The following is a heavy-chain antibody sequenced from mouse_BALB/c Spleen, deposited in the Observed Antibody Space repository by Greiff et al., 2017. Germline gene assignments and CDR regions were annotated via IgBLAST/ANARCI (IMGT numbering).Heavy chain of an antibody. Sequence: EVQVVESGGGLVKPGGSLKLSCAASGFAFSSYDMSWVRQTPEKRLEWVAYISSGGGSTYYPDTVKGRFTISRDNAKNTLYLQMSSLKSEDTAMYYCARVPWNYAMDYWGQGTSVTVSS. J-gene: IGHJ4*01. CDR1: GFAFSSYD. CDR3: ARVPWNYAMDY. CDR2: ISSGGGST. V-gene: IGHV5-12-1*01.